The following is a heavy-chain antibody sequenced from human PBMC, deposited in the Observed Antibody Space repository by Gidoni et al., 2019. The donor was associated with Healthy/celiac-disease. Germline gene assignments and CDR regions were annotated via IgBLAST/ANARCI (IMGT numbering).Heavy chain of an antibody. D-gene: IGHD5-18*01. CDR1: GFTFSSYA. V-gene: IGHV3-64*01. CDR2: ISSNGGST. CDR3: ARTQPFDTAMDNYYYGMDV. Sequence: LSCAASGFTFSSYAMHWVRQAPGKGLEYVSAISSNGGSTYYANSVKGRFTISRDNSKNTLYLQMGSLRAEDIALYYCARTQPFDTAMDNYYYGMDVWGQGTTVTVSS. J-gene: IGHJ6*02.